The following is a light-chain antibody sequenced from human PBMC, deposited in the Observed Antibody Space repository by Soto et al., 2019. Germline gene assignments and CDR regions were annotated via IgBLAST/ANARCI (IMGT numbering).Light chain of an antibody. Sequence: SVLTQSPGTLSLSPGERATLSCRASQSITNDYLAWYQQKPGQAPRLLIYGASSRATGIPGRFSGSGSGTDFTLSISRLEPEDFAVYYCQHYDRYPPTFGGGTKVEIK. J-gene: IGKJ4*01. V-gene: IGKV3-20*01. CDR1: QSITNDY. CDR2: GAS. CDR3: QHYDRYPPT.